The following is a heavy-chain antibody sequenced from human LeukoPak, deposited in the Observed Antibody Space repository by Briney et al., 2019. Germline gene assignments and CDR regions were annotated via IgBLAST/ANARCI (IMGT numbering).Heavy chain of an antibody. D-gene: IGHD6-13*01. CDR1: GYTFTSYD. CDR3: AIYSPGHAFDI. CDR2: MNPNSGNT. Sequence: ASVKVSCKASGYTFTSYDINWVRQATGQGLEWMGWMNPNSGNTGYAQKFQGRVTITRNTSISTAYMELSSLRSEDTAVYYCAIYSPGHAFDIWGQGTMVTVSS. V-gene: IGHV1-8*03. J-gene: IGHJ3*02.